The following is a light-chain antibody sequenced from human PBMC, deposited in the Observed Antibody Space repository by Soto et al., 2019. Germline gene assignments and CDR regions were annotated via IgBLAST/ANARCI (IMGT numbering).Light chain of an antibody. CDR3: QQCHRYLT. CDR1: QSVSNNY. J-gene: IGKJ1*01. Sequence: EIVLTQSPGTLSLSPGERATLSCRASQSVSNNYLAWYQQKPGQAPRLLIYGASNRATGIPDRFSGSGSGTEFTLTISSLQPDDIATYYCQQCHRYLTFGQGTKVEMK. V-gene: IGKV3-20*01. CDR2: GAS.